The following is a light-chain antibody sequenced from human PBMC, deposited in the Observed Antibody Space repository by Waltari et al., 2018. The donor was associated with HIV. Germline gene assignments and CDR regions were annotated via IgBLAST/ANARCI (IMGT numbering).Light chain of an antibody. Sequence: DIQMTQSPSSLSASVGDRVTIACRASQSISSYLNWYQQKPGKAPKVLNYAASSLQSGVPSRFSGSGSGTDFTLTINSLQPEDFATYFCQQSYSSWTFGQGTKVEIK. CDR2: AAS. CDR3: QQSYSSWT. CDR1: QSISSY. J-gene: IGKJ1*01. V-gene: IGKV1-39*01.